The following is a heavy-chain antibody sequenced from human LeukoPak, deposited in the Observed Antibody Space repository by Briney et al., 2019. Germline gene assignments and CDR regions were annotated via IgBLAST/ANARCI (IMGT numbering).Heavy chain of an antibody. CDR1: GFTFSRNW. J-gene: IGHJ4*02. D-gene: IGHD2/OR15-2a*01. Sequence: GGSLRLSCEASGFTFSRNWMSWVRQAPGKGLDWVASINPDGSQKYYVDSVRGRFTITRDNTKNSLYLQMTSLGAEDTAVYYCARLLGTGTTYDYCGQGTLLTVSS. CDR2: INPDGSQK. CDR3: ARLLGTGTTYDY. V-gene: IGHV3-7*01.